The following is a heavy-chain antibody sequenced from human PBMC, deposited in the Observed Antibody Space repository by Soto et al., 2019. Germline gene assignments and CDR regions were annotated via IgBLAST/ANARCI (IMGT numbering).Heavy chain of an antibody. J-gene: IGHJ5*02. CDR1: RYTFTSYA. V-gene: IGHV7-4-1*01. CDR3: ARDLDIVVVPAAMGFDP. Sequence: ASVKVSCKASRYTFTSYAMNWVRQAPGQGLEWMGWINTNTGNPTYAQGFTGRFVFSLDTSVSTAYLQICSLKAEDTAVYYCARDLDIVVVPAAMGFDPWGQGTLLTVSS. CDR2: INTNTGNP. D-gene: IGHD2-2*01.